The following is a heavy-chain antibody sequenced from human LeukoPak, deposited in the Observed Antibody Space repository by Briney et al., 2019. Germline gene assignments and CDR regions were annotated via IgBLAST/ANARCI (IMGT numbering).Heavy chain of an antibody. J-gene: IGHJ4*02. CDR3: AKAGGLTVWSFDY. Sequence: GGSLRLSCTASEFTFSNNDMSWVRQAPGKGLEWVSAIGGSGGTTYADSVQGRLTISRDNSKNTLYLQMNSLRAEDTAVYYCAKAGGLTVWSFDYWGQGTLVTVSS. CDR1: EFTFSNND. D-gene: IGHD2-8*02. V-gene: IGHV3-23*01. CDR2: IGGSGGTT.